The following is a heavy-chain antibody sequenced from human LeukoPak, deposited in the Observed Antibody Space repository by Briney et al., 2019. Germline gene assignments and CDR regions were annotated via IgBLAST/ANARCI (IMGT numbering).Heavy chain of an antibody. D-gene: IGHD2-2*01. J-gene: IGHJ4*02. CDR2: IRYHGSDK. CDR1: GFTFSGSG. Sequence: GSLRLSCAASGFTFSGSGMHWVRQAPGKGLEWVAFIRYHGSDKFYADSVKGRFTISRDNGKNSLYLQMNRLRAEDTAVYYCARPRGCGSSRCNNFDYWGQGTLVTVSS. V-gene: IGHV3-30*02. CDR3: ARPRGCGSSRCNNFDY.